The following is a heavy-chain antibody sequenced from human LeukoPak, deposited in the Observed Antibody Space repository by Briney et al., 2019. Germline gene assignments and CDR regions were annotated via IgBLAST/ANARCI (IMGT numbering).Heavy chain of an antibody. CDR3: ASGKYYGSGSSKRCYYYGMDV. V-gene: IGHV4-34*01. D-gene: IGHD3-10*01. Sequence: PSETLSLTCAVYGGSFSGYYWSWIRQPPGKGLEWIGEINHSGSTNYNPSLKSRVTISVDTSKNQFSLKLSSVTAADTAVYYCASGKYYGSGSSKRCYYYGMDVWGQGTTVTVSS. CDR2: INHSGST. CDR1: GGSFSGYY. J-gene: IGHJ6*02.